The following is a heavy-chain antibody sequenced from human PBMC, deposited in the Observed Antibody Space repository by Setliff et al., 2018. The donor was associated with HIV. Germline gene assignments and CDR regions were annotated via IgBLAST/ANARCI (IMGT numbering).Heavy chain of an antibody. CDR1: GGSFSGYF. D-gene: IGHD2-15*01. CDR3: AKDIHGWHFDL. V-gene: IGHV4-34*01. CDR2: INHNRKT. Sequence: PSETLSLTCAVYGGSFSGYFWSWVRQSPGKGLEWIGEINHNRKTNYNPSLKSRVTISIDRSKNQFSLKLNSVIAADTAVYYCAKDIHGWHFDLWGRGTLVTVSS. J-gene: IGHJ2*01.